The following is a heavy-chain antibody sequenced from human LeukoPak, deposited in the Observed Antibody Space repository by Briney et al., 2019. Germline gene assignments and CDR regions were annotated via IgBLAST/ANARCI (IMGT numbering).Heavy chain of an antibody. J-gene: IGHJ4*02. V-gene: IGHV3-23*01. CDR2: ISASGDNT. Sequence: PGGSLRLSCAASGFTFSSYWMYWVRQAPGKGLEWVSSISASGDNTYYADSVKGRFTFSRDNSKNTLYLQMNSLRAEDTAAYYCARGGYYGSGTYYSPTSPHWGQGTLVTVSS. D-gene: IGHD3-10*01. CDR1: GFTFSSYW. CDR3: ARGGYYGSGTYYSPTSPH.